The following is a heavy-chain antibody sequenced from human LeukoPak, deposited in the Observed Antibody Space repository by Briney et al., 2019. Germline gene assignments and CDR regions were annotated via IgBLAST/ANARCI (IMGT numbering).Heavy chain of an antibody. CDR3: ARDLTYAWFFT. D-gene: IGHD3-10*01. J-gene: IGHJ1*01. CDR2: ISSGGNT. Sequence: SETLSLTCTVSRGSSDTYNQYWGWLRQSPGKGLEWIGTISSGGNTDYNPSRKSRVTMSLYTSKTVFSLKVISVTAADTATYFCARDLTYAWFFTWGQGALVTVSS. V-gene: IGHV4-39*07. CDR1: RGSSDTYNQY.